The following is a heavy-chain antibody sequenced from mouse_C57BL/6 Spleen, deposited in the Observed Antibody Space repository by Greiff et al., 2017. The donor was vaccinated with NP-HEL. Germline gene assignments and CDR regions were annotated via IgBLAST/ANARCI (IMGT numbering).Heavy chain of an antibody. CDR3: ARDLSDGSY. J-gene: IGHJ2*01. D-gene: IGHD2-3*01. CDR1: GFTFSSYA. Sequence: EVKLMESGGGLVKPGGSLKLSCAASGFTFSSYAMSWVRQTPEKRLEWVATISDGGSYTYYPDNVKGRFTISRDNAKNNLYLQMSHLKSEDTAMYYCARDLSDGSYWGQGTTLTVSS. V-gene: IGHV5-4*01. CDR2: ISDGGSYT.